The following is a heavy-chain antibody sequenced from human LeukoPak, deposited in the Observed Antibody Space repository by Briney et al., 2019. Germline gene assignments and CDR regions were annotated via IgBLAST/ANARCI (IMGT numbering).Heavy chain of an antibody. CDR3: ARGRWGLLWFREHRGFDP. D-gene: IGHD3-10*01. CDR2: MNPNSGNT. CDR1: GYTFTSYD. J-gene: IGHJ5*02. Sequence: ASVRVSCKASGYTFTSYDINWVRQATGQGLEWMGWMNPNSGNTGYAQKFQGRVTMTRNTSISTAYMELSSLRSEDTAVYYCARGRWGLLWFREHRGFDPWGQGTLVTVSS. V-gene: IGHV1-8*01.